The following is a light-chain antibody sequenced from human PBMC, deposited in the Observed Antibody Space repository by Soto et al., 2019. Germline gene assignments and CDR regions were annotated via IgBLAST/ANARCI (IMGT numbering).Light chain of an antibody. CDR1: SSDVGGYNY. J-gene: IGLJ2*01. CDR2: EVS. Sequence: QSVLTQPPSASGSPGQSVTISCTGTSSDVGGYNYVSWYQQHPGKAPKLMVYEVSKRPSGVPDRFSGSKSGNTASLTVSGLQVEDEADYYCSSFEASNNLLFGGGTKLTVL. CDR3: SSFEASNNLL. V-gene: IGLV2-8*01.